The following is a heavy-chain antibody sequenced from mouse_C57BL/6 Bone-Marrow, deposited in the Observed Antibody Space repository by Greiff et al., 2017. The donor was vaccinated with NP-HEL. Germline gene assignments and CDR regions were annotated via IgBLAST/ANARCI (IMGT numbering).Heavy chain of an antibody. Sequence: EVHLVESEGGLVQPGRSMKLSCTASGFTFSDYYMAWVRQVPEKGLEWVANINYDGSSTYYLDSLKSRFIISRDNAKNILYLQMSSLKSEDTATYYCARPAGYYGSSYWYFDVWGTGTTVTVSS. V-gene: IGHV5-16*01. CDR2: INYDGSST. D-gene: IGHD1-1*01. J-gene: IGHJ1*03. CDR1: GFTFSDYY. CDR3: ARPAGYYGSSYWYFDV.